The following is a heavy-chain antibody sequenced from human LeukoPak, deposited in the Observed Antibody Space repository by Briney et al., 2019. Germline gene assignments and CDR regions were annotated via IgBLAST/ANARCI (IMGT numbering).Heavy chain of an antibody. CDR1: GFTFSSYG. D-gene: IGHD2-2*01. CDR3: ARDRYCSSTSCYQYYYYGMDV. Sequence: GGSLRLSCAASGFTFSSYGMHWVRQAPGKGLEWVAVIWYDGSNKYYADSVKGRFTISRDNSKNTLYLQMNSLRAEDTAVYYCARDRYCSSTSCYQYYYYGMDVWGQGTTVTVSS. V-gene: IGHV3-33*01. J-gene: IGHJ6*02. CDR2: IWYDGSNK.